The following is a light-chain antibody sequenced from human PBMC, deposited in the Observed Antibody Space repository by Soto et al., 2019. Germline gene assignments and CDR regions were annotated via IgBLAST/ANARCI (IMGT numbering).Light chain of an antibody. CDR1: QSISSW. CDR3: QQYNSYPYT. CDR2: KAS. J-gene: IGKJ2*01. Sequence: DIQMTQSPSTLSASVGDRVTITCRASQSISSWLAWYQQKPGKAPKLLIYKASSLESEVPSRFSGSGSGTEFTLTISSPQPDDFATYYCQQYNSYPYTFGQGTKMEIK. V-gene: IGKV1-5*03.